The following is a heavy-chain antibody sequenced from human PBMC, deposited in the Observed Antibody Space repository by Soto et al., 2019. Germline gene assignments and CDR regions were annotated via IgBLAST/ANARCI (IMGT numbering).Heavy chain of an antibody. CDR1: GFTFSSYA. J-gene: IGHJ4*02. V-gene: IGHV3-30-3*01. D-gene: IGHD1-1*01. CDR3: ARELGETGPYDY. Sequence: GGSLRLSCAASGFTFSSYAMHWVRQAPGKGLEWVAVISYDGSNKYYADSVKGRFTISRDNSKNTLYLQMNSLRAEDTAVYYCARELGETGPYDYWGQGTLVTVSS. CDR2: ISYDGSNK.